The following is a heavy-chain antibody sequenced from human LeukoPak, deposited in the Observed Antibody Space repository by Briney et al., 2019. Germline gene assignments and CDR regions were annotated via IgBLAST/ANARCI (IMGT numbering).Heavy chain of an antibody. CDR3: ARNLGLAYCGGDCYSVTQDNYFDY. J-gene: IGHJ4*02. CDR2: IYHSGST. CDR1: GYSISSGYY. V-gene: IGHV4-38-2*02. Sequence: SETLSLTCTVSGYSISSGYYWGWIRQPPGKGLEWIGSIYHSGSTYYNPSLKSRVTISVDTSKNQFSLKLSSVTAADTAVYYCARNLGLAYCGGDCYSVTQDNYFDYWGQGTLVTVSS. D-gene: IGHD2-21*02.